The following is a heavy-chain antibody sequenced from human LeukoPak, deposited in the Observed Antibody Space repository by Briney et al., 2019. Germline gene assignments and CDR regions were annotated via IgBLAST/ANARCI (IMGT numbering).Heavy chain of an antibody. CDR1: GGTFSSYA. CDR3: AREQGYCSSTSCYTGMDI. V-gene: IGHV1-69*13. D-gene: IGHD2-2*02. CDR2: IIPIFGTA. J-gene: IGHJ6*04. Sequence: SVKVSCKASGGTFSSYAISWVRQAPGQGLEWMGGIIPIFGTANYAQKFQGRVTITADESTSTAYMELSSLRSEDTAVYYCAREQGYCSSTSCYTGMDIWGKGTTVTVSS.